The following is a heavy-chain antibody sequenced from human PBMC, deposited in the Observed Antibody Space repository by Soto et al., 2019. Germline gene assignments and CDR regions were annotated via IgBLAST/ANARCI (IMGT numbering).Heavy chain of an antibody. D-gene: IGHD1-7*01. CDR1: GYTFINYF. J-gene: IGHJ4*01. CDR3: ETSLQLRKGWSFDY. Sequence: ASVKVSCKTSGYTFINYFMQWVRQAPGQGLEWVGIINPNDGTTSYAQKFQGRVTMTRDTSTSTVYMDMSSLRSEDTAVYYCETSLQLRKGWSFDYWG. V-gene: IGHV1-46*01. CDR2: INPNDGTT.